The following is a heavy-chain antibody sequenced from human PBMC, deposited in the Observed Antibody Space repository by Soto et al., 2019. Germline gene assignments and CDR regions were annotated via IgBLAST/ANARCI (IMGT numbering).Heavy chain of an antibody. CDR3: ARGGVMAHLDV. D-gene: IGHD3-16*01. CDR2: INAYNGNT. Sequence: ASGKVSCKASGYIFTTDGITWVRQAPGQGLEWMGWINAYNGNTGYAQKVQGRVTMTTGIPTSTAYMELRSLRSDDTAVYYCARGGVMAHLDVWGQGTTVTVSS. J-gene: IGHJ6*02. V-gene: IGHV1-18*01. CDR1: GYIFTTDG.